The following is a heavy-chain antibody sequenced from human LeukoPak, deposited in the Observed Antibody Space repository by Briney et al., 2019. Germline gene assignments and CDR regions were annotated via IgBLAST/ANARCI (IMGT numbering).Heavy chain of an antibody. J-gene: IGHJ4*02. CDR2: IYYSGST. Sequence: SQTLSLTCTVSGGSISSGDYYWSWIRQPPGQGLEWIGYIYYSGSTYHNPSLKGRVTISVDTSKNQFSLKLSSVTAADTAVYYCARGLFGVVIDKFDYWGQGTLVTVSS. CDR3: ARGLFGVVIDKFDY. D-gene: IGHD3-3*01. CDR1: GGSISSGDYY. V-gene: IGHV4-30-4*08.